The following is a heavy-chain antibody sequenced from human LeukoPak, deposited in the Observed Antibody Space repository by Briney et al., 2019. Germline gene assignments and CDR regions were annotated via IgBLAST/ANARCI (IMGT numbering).Heavy chain of an antibody. CDR1: GGSINSGNNY. J-gene: IGHJ4*02. V-gene: IGHV4-61*02. D-gene: IGHD3-22*01. CDR3: AREGGSYDSSGYYSLYYYFDY. Sequence: PSQTLSLTCTVSGGSINSGNNYWSWIRQPAGKGLEWIGRIYSSGTTTYNPSLKSRVTISVDTSKNQFSLKLSSVTAADTAVYYCAREGGSYDSSGYYSLYYYFDYWGQGTLVTVSS. CDR2: IYSSGTT.